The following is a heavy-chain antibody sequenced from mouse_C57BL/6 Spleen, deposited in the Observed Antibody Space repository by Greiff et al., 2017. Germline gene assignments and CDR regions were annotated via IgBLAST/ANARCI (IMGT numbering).Heavy chain of an antibody. D-gene: IGHD4-1*01. J-gene: IGHJ1*03. V-gene: IGHV1-9*01. CDR2: ILPGSGNT. CDR1: GYTFTGYW. Sequence: QVQLQQSGAELMKPGASVKLSCKATGYTFTGYWIEWVKQRPGHGLEWIGEILPGSGNTNYNEKFKGKATFTADTSSNTAYMQLSSLTTEDSAIYCGARCLGNWYFDVWGTGTTVTVSS. CDR3: ARCLGNWYFDV.